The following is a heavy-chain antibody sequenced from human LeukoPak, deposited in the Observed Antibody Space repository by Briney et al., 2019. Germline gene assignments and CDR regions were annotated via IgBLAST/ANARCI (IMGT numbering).Heavy chain of an antibody. Sequence: GRSLRLSCVASGFTFSNYGMNWDRQAPGKGLEWVAIIWFDGSNIDYADPVKGRFTISRDNSKNTLFLQMNSLRAEDTAVYYCSRDHGDYSFDYWGQGTLVTVSS. J-gene: IGHJ4*02. CDR1: GFTFSNYG. D-gene: IGHD4-17*01. V-gene: IGHV3-33*01. CDR3: SRDHGDYSFDY. CDR2: IWFDGSNI.